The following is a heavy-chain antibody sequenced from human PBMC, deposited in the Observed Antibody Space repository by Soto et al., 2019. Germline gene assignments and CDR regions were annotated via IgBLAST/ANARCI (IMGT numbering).Heavy chain of an antibody. D-gene: IGHD3-3*01. CDR1: GGSISSYY. V-gene: IGHV4-59*08. J-gene: IGHJ4*02. Sequence: PSETLSLTCTVSGGSISSYYWSWIRQPPGKGLEWIGYIYYSGSTNYNPSLKSRVTISVDTSKNQFSLKLSSVTAADTAVYYCARSADFWSGYVDYWGQGTLVTVSS. CDR3: ARSADFWSGYVDY. CDR2: IYYSGST.